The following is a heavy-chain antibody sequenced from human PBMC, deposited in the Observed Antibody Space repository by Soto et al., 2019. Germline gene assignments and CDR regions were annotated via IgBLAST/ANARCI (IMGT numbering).Heavy chain of an antibody. V-gene: IGHV4-31*03. D-gene: IGHD4-17*01. J-gene: IGHJ4*02. CDR3: ARATRDTTMTKRYYFEY. CDR1: VGSITSGGYY. CDR2: IYYSGST. Sequence: KPSETVSLTCTFSVGSITSGGYYWSWIRQHPWKGLEWIGYIYYSGSTYYNPSLKSRVTISVDMSKNQFSLRLSSVTAADTAVYYCARATRDTTMTKRYYFEYWGQGTLGSVSS.